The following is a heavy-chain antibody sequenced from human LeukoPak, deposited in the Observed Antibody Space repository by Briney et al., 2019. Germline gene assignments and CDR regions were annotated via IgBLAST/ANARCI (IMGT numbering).Heavy chain of an antibody. V-gene: IGHV3-74*01. J-gene: IGHJ4*02. D-gene: IGHD2-21*02. CDR2: VSNDGSRT. CDR3: ARPAYCGGNCYYFPDY. CDR1: GFTFSNNW. Sequence: GGSLRLSCAASGFTFSNNWMHWVRQAPGKGLVWVSRVSNDGSRTNYADSVKGRFTISRDNAKNSLYLQMNSLRAEDTAVYYCARPAYCGGNCYYFPDYWGQGTLVTVSS.